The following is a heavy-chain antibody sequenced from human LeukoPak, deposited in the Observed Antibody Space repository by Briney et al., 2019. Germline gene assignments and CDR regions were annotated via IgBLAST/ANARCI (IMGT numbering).Heavy chain of an antibody. CDR1: GFTFSSYE. V-gene: IGHV3-48*03. CDR3: AKGGGYSYENYYYYMDV. D-gene: IGHD5-18*01. Sequence: GGSLRLSCAASGFTFSSYEMNWVRQAPGKGLEWVSYISSSGSTIYYADSVKGRFTISRDNSKNTLYLQMNSLRGEDTAVYYCAKGGGYSYENYYYYMDVWGKGTTVTVSS. J-gene: IGHJ6*03. CDR2: ISSSGSTI.